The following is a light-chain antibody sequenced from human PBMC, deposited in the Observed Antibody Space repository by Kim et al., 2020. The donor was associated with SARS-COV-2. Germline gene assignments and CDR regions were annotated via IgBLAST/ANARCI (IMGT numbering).Light chain of an antibody. V-gene: IGKV3-20*01. CDR3: HQYGSSPRT. Sequence: SQGKRHSRLCRASHSFGSNYLAWYQQKPGQAPSLLISGASTRATGIPDRFSGSGSGTDFTLSISRLEPEDFAVYYCHQYGSSPRTFGQGTKVDIK. J-gene: IGKJ1*01. CDR2: GAS. CDR1: HSFGSNY.